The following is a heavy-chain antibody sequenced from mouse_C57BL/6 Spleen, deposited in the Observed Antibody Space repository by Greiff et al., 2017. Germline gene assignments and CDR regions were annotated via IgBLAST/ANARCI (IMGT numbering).Heavy chain of an antibody. Sequence: VQLQQSGAELVRPGTSVKLSCKASGYTFTSYWMHWVKQRPGQGLEWIGVIDPSDSYTNYNQKFKGKATLTVDTSSSTAYMQLSSLTSEDSAVYYCAREGLRRGFDYWGQGTTLTVSS. V-gene: IGHV1-59*01. J-gene: IGHJ2*01. CDR1: GYTFTSYW. CDR2: IDPSDSYT. D-gene: IGHD2-4*01. CDR3: AREGLRRGFDY.